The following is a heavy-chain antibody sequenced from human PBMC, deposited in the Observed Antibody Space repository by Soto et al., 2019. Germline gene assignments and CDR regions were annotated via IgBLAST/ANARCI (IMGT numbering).Heavy chain of an antibody. V-gene: IGHV1-46*01. D-gene: IGHD5-12*01. CDR2: INPRSGNT. Sequence: ASVKVSCKASGYIFTDYFMHWVRQAPGQGLEWMGIINPRSGNTDYSQKFQGRVTMTRNTSISTAYMELSSLRSEDTAVYYCARARYTKYDYDYWGQGTLVTVSS. CDR1: GYIFTDYF. J-gene: IGHJ4*02. CDR3: ARARYTKYDYDY.